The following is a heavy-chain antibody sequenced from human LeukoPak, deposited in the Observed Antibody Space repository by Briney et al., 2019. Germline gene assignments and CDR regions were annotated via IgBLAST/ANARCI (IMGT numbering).Heavy chain of an antibody. CDR1: GGSISSSSYY. D-gene: IGHD3-10*01. Sequence: SETLSLTCTVSGGSISSSSYYWSWIRQPPGKGLEWIGSIYYSGSTYYNPSLKSRVTISVDTSKNQFSLKLSSVTAADTAVYYCARDPPGTTMVRGVTGSDAFDIWGQGTMVTVSS. V-gene: IGHV4-39*07. CDR2: IYYSGST. CDR3: ARDPPGTTMVRGVTGSDAFDI. J-gene: IGHJ3*02.